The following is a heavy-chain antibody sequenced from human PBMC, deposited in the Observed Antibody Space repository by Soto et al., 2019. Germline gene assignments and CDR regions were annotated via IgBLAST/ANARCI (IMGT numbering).Heavy chain of an antibody. V-gene: IGHV3-48*01. CDR3: ARSRVATIAYYEC. CDR1: GFTFSSYS. CDR2: ISSSSSTI. D-gene: IGHD5-12*01. J-gene: IGHJ4*02. Sequence: EVQLVESGGGLVQPGGSLRLSCAASGFTFSSYSMNWVRQAPGKGLEWVSYISSSSSTIYYADSVKGRFTISRDNAKNSLYLQMNSLRAEDTAVYYCARSRVATIAYYECWGQGTLVTVSS.